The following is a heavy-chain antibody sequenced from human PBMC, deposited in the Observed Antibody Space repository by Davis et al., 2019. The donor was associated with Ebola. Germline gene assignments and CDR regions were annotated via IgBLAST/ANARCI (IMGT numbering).Heavy chain of an antibody. Sequence: SVPVPCLASRYTFTRYGISWVRQAPGQGLEWMGWISPYYGKTNYAQKLQGRVTMTTDTSTSTAYMELRSLRSDDTAVYDCARLRGYSYGGREHFDYWGQGTLVTVSS. D-gene: IGHD5-18*01. CDR2: ISPYYGKT. CDR1: RYTFTRYG. CDR3: ARLRGYSYGGREHFDY. J-gene: IGHJ4*02. V-gene: IGHV1-18*04.